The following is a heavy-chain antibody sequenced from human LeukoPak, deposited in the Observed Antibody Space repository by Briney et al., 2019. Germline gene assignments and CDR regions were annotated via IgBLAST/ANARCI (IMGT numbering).Heavy chain of an antibody. Sequence: PGGSLRLSCAASGSTFNNYAMSWVRQAPGKGLEWVSAISVSGGSTYYADSVKGRFTISRDNSKNTLHLQMDSLRAEDTAVYYCAKRIAVVGPYFDYWGQGTLVTVSS. D-gene: IGHD6-19*01. CDR2: ISVSGGST. CDR1: GSTFNNYA. J-gene: IGHJ4*02. CDR3: AKRIAVVGPYFDY. V-gene: IGHV3-23*01.